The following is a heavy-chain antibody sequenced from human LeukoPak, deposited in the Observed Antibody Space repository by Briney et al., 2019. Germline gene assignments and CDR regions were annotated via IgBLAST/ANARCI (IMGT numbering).Heavy chain of an antibody. CDR1: RFTFSTYG. J-gene: IGHJ1*01. Sequence: GGSLRLSCAASRFTFSTYGMDWVRQAPGQGLEWVAIISNEGSNKYYADSVKGRFTISRDNSKTTMYLHMNSLRAADTAVYYCAKAIYSGSYYGLYFQHWGQGTLVTVSS. V-gene: IGHV3-30*18. CDR3: AKAIYSGSYYGLYFQH. CDR2: ISNEGSNK. D-gene: IGHD1-26*01.